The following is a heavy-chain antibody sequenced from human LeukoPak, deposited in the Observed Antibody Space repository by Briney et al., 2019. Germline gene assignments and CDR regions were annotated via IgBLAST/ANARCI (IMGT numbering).Heavy chain of an antibody. Sequence: SETLSLTCAVYGGSFSGYYWSWIRRPPEKGLEWIGEINHSGSTNYNPSLKSRVTISVDTSKNQFSLKLSSVTAADTAVYYCARLSNWNDVGWGQGTLVTVSS. D-gene: IGHD1-1*01. CDR1: GGSFSGYY. V-gene: IGHV4-34*01. CDR3: ARLSNWNDVG. J-gene: IGHJ4*02. CDR2: INHSGST.